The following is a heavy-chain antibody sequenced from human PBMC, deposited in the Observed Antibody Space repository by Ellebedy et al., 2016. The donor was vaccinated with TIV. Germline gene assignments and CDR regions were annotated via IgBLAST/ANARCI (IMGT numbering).Heavy chain of an antibody. V-gene: IGHV3-74*01. J-gene: IGHJ4*02. Sequence: GESLKISCAASGFTFSRHWMHWVRQAPGKGLVWVSRIDYDGSSTTYADSVKGRFTISRDNARKTLYLQMNGLRPEDTAVYYCTTDEGGSFDSWGQGTLVTVSS. D-gene: IGHD2-15*01. CDR2: IDYDGSST. CDR3: TTDEGGSFDS. CDR1: GFTFSRHW.